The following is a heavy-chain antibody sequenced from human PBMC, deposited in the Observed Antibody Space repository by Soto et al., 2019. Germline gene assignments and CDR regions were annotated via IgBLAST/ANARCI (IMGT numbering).Heavy chain of an antibody. D-gene: IGHD3-10*01. J-gene: IGHJ4*02. V-gene: IGHV3-30*04. CDR2: ISYDEIDK. CDR1: GLTFRNYT. Sequence: GGSLRLSCAAPGLTFRNYTMHWVRQAPGKGLEWVALISYDEIDKYYADAVKGRFTISIDNPKITLYLQMDSLRAEDTAVYSCAGRSGNSDYWGQGALVTVSS. CDR3: AGRSGNSDY.